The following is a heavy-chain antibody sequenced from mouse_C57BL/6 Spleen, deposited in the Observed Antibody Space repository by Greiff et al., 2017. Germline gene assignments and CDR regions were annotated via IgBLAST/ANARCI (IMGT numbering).Heavy chain of an antibody. CDR3: TGGNSYWAGYYAMDY. Sequence: EVKLEESGGGLVQPGGSMKLSCAASGFTFSDAWMDWVRQSPEKGLEWVAEIRNKANNHATYYAESVKGRFTISRDDSKSSVYLQMNSLRAEDTGIYYCTGGNSYWAGYYAMDYWGQGTSVTVSS. CDR2: IRNKANNHAT. D-gene: IGHD2-12*01. CDR1: GFTFSDAW. V-gene: IGHV6-6*01. J-gene: IGHJ4*01.